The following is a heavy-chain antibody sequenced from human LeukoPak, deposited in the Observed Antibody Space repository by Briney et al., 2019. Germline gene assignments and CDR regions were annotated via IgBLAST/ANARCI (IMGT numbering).Heavy chain of an antibody. CDR1: GYTFTGFY. CDR3: ARDQNRYCSGGGCYSAGTRWFDP. J-gene: IGHJ5*02. CDR2: INPNSGGT. Sequence: GASVKVSCKASGYTFTGFYMHWVRQAPGQGLEWMGWINPNSGGTNYAQKFQGRVTMTRDTSISTAYMELSRLRSDDTAVYYCARDQNRYCSGGGCYSAGTRWFDPWGQGTLVTVSS. V-gene: IGHV1-2*02. D-gene: IGHD2-15*01.